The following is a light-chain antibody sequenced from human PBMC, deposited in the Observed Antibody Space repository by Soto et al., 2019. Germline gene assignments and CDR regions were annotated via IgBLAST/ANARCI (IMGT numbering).Light chain of an antibody. V-gene: IGKV4-1*01. CDR1: QSVLYSSNNKNY. Sequence: DIVMTQSPDSLAVSLGERATINCKSSQSVLYSSNNKNYLAWYQQRPGQPPKLLIYWSSTRESGVPDRFSGSVSGTDFTLTITSLQAEDVAVYYCQQYESTPPTFGQGTKLEIK. CDR2: WSS. CDR3: QQYESTPPT. J-gene: IGKJ2*01.